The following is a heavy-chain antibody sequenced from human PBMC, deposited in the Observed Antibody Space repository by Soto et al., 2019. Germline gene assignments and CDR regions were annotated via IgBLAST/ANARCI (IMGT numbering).Heavy chain of an antibody. CDR3: AREDSYGYDY. J-gene: IGHJ4*02. D-gene: IGHD5-18*01. CDR1: GFTFSIYA. V-gene: IGHV3-23*01. CDR2: IGGVDET. Sequence: GGSLRLSCAASGFTFSIYAMSWVRQAPGKGLEWVSSIGGVDETYYADSVRGRFTISRDNAKNSLYLQMNSLRAEDTAVYYCAREDSYGYDYWGQGTLVTVSS.